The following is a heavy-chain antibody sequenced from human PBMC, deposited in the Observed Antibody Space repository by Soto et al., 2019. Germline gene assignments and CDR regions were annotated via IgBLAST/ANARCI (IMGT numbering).Heavy chain of an antibody. V-gene: IGHV3-48*02. J-gene: IGHJ6*02. CDR1: GFTFGTYS. D-gene: IGHD3-3*01. CDR2: ITDSGSGT. Sequence: EVQLVESGGGLVQRGGSLRLSCAASGFTFGTYSMNWVRQAPGKGLEWVSYITDSGSGTDYADSVKGRFTISRDIAKNSLYLQMNSLRDEDTAVYYCAREVFGVSMDVWCPGTTVSVSS. CDR3: AREVFGVSMDV.